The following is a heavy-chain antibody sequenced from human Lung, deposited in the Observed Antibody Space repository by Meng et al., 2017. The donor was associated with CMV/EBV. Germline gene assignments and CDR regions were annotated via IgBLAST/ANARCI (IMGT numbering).Heavy chain of an antibody. V-gene: IGHV4-4*02. D-gene: IGHD6-19*01. CDR1: GGSISSSNW. J-gene: IGHJ4*02. CDR2: IYHSGST. CDR3: ASFPPPGKQWLVTDY. Sequence: QVQLQESAPGLGKPSGTLSLTCAVSGGSISSSNWWSWVRQPPGKGLEWIGEIYHSGSTNYNPSLKSRVTISVDKSKNQFSLKLSSVTAADTAVYYCASFPPPGKQWLVTDYWGQGTLVTVSS.